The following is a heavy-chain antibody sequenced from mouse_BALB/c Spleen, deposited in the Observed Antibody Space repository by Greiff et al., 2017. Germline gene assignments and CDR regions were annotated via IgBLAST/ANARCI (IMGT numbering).Heavy chain of an antibody. J-gene: IGHJ4*01. CDR3: ARFGPHPLYYYAMDY. Sequence: VQLQESGAELARPGASVKLSCKASGYTFTSYWMQWVKQRPGQGLEWIGAIYPGDGDTRYTQKFKGKATLTADKSSSTAYMQLSSLASEDSAVYYCARFGPHPLYYYAMDYWGQGTSVTVSS. V-gene: IGHV1-87*01. CDR1: GYTFTSYW. D-gene: IGHD6-1*01. CDR2: IYPGDGDT.